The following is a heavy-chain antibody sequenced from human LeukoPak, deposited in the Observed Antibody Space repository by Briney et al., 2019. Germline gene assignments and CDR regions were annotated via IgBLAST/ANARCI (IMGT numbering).Heavy chain of an antibody. Sequence: SQTLSLTCAISGDSVSSNSAAWNWIRQSPSRGLEWLGRTYYRSKWYNDYAVSVKSRITINPDTSKNQFSLQLNSVTPEDAAVYYCARGVSGSPPRRNWFDPWGQGTLVTVSS. V-gene: IGHV6-1*01. CDR1: GDSVSSNSAA. CDR2: TYYRSKWYN. D-gene: IGHD1-26*01. J-gene: IGHJ5*02. CDR3: ARGVSGSPPRRNWFDP.